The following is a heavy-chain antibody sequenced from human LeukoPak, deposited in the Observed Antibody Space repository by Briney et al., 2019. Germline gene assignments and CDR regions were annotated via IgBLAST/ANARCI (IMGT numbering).Heavy chain of an antibody. V-gene: IGHV3-7*01. D-gene: IGHD2-8*01. CDR2: INQDGSEK. CDR1: GFTFSTSW. J-gene: IGHJ4*02. Sequence: PGGSLRLSCAAPGFTFSTSWMTWVRQAAGKGPEWVANINQDGSEKNYGDSVKGRFTISRDNAENSLYLQMNSLRAEDTAVYYCARDLRSSLMSWGQGILVTVSS. CDR3: ARDLRSSLMS.